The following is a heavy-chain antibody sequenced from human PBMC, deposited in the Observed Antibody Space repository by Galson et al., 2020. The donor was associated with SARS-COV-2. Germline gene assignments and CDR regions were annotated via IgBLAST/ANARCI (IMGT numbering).Heavy chain of an antibody. CDR2: LGHTGGST. D-gene: IGHD6-19*01. CDR3: VKDKPASGWLADY. CDR1: GFTITCCG. Sequence: GESLKISCAASGFTITCCGMSWVRQTPGKGLEWVSTLGHTGGSTHADSVKGRFTVSRDISENTLYLQMSRLRVEDTAIYYCVKDKPASGWLADYWGQGTVVTVSS. V-gene: IGHV3-23*01. J-gene: IGHJ4*02.